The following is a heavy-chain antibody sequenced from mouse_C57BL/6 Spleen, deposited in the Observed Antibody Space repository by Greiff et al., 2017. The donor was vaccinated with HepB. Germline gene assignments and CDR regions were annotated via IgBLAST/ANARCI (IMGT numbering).Heavy chain of an antibody. Sequence: VKLQQSGAELARPGASVKMSCKASGYTFTSYTMHWVKQRPGQGLEWIGYINPSSGYTKYNQKFKDKATLTADKSSSTAYMQLSSLTSEDSAGYYCARAPHPYGSSLYWYFDVWGTGTTVTVSS. CDR1: GYTFTSYT. V-gene: IGHV1-4*01. CDR3: ARAPHPYGSSLYWYFDV. D-gene: IGHD1-1*01. CDR2: INPSSGYT. J-gene: IGHJ1*03.